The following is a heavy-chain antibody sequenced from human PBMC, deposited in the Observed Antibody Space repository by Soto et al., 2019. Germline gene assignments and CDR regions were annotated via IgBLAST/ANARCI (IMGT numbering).Heavy chain of an antibody. Sequence: VSAIGGSGGSTYYADSVKGRFTISRDNSKNTVSLQMNSLRADDTAVYYCAKDTISFCSSSCGSNWFDPWGQGTLVTVSS. V-gene: IGHV3-23*01. D-gene: IGHD2-2*01. CDR3: AKDTISFCSSSCGSNWFDP. J-gene: IGHJ5*02. CDR2: IGGSGGST.